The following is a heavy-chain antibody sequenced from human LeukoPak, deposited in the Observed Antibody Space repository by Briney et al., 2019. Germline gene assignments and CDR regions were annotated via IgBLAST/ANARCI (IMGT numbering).Heavy chain of an antibody. D-gene: IGHD6-6*01. CDR2: TSGSGGSA. CDR3: AKSNLKYYFDS. J-gene: IGHJ4*02. CDR1: GFTFSSYA. V-gene: IGHV3-23*01. Sequence: PGGSLRLSCAASGFTFSSYAMNWVRQAPGKGLEWVSLTSGSGGSAYYADSVKGRFTVSRDNSKNTLYLQMNSLRAEDTAVYYCAKSNLKYYFDSWGQGTLVTVSS.